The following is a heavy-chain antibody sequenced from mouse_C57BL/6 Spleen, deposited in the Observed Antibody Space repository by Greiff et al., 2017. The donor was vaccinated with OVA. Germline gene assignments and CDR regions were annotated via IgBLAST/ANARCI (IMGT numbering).Heavy chain of an antibody. J-gene: IGHJ3*01. D-gene: IGHD5-1*01. Sequence: VQLQQSGTVLARPGASVKMSCKTSGYTFTSYWMHWVKQRPGQGLEWIGAIYPGNSDTSYNQKFKGKAKLTAVTSASTAYMELSSLTNEDSAVYYCTNLPGGAYWGQGTLVTVSA. CDR3: TNLPGGAY. CDR2: IYPGNSDT. CDR1: GYTFTSYW. V-gene: IGHV1-5*01.